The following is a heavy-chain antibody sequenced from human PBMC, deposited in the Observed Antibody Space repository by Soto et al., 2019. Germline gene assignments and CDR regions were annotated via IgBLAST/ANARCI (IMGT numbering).Heavy chain of an antibody. CDR3: ARVNWNYGYYYYGMDV. J-gene: IGHJ6*02. Sequence: PGESLKISCKGSGYSFTSYWISWVRQMAGKGLEWIGRIDPSDSYTNYGPSFQGHVTISADKSISTAYLQWSSLKASDTAMYYCARVNWNYGYYYYGMDVWGQGTTVTASS. CDR1: GYSFTSYW. V-gene: IGHV5-10-1*01. CDR2: IDPSDSYT. D-gene: IGHD1-7*01.